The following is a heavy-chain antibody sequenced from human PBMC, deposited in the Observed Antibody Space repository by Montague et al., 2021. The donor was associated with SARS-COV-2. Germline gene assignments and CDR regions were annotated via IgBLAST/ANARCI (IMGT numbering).Heavy chain of an antibody. CDR3: ASRGAGWAGSYPERFHY. V-gene: IGHV4-4*02. J-gene: IGHJ4*02. Sequence: SETLSLTCAVSGASISSSNWWSWVRQPPGKGLDWIGEIYYSGSTNYNPSLRSRVTISVDKSKNQFSLKLGSVTAADTAVYYCASRGAGWAGSYPERFHYWGQGTLVTVSA. CDR2: IYYSGST. CDR1: GASISSSNW. D-gene: IGHD1-26*01.